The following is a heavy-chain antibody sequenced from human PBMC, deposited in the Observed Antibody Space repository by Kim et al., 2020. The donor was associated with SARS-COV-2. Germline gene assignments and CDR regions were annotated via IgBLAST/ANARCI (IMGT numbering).Heavy chain of an antibody. CDR2: ISSSSSYI. CDR3: ARIARGSYCAFDI. Sequence: GGSLRLSCAASGFTFSSYSMNWVRQAPGKGLEWVSSISSSSSYIYYADSVKGRFTISRDNAKNSLYLQMNSLRAEDTAVYYCARIARGSYCAFDIWGQGTMVTVSS. D-gene: IGHD1-26*01. J-gene: IGHJ3*02. CDR1: GFTFSSYS. V-gene: IGHV3-21*01.